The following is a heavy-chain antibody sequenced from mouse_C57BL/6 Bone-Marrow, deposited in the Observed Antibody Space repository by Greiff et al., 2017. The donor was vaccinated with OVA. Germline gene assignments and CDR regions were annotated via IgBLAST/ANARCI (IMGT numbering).Heavy chain of an antibody. CDR2: LSDGGSYT. CDR3: ARDREAWFAY. D-gene: IGHD3-1*01. J-gene: IGHJ3*01. V-gene: IGHV5-4*01. Sequence: EVKLVESGGGLVKPGGSLKLSCAASGFTFSSYAMSWVRQTPEKRLEWVATLSDGGSYTYYPDNVKGRFTISRDNAKNNLYLQMSHLKSEDTAMYYCARDREAWFAYWGQGTLVTVSA. CDR1: GFTFSSYA.